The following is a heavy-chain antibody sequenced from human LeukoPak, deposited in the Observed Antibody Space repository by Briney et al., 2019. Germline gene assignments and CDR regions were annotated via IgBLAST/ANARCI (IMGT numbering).Heavy chain of an antibody. Sequence: SGGSLRLSCAASGFTVGSNYMSWVRQAPGKGLEWVSVIYSGGSTYYADSVKGRFTISRDNSKNTLYLQMSSLRAEDTAVYYCAREIEHDAFDIWGQGTMVTVSS. CDR3: AREIEHDAFDI. CDR1: GFTVGSNY. D-gene: IGHD1/OR15-1a*01. J-gene: IGHJ3*02. V-gene: IGHV3-66*01. CDR2: IYSGGST.